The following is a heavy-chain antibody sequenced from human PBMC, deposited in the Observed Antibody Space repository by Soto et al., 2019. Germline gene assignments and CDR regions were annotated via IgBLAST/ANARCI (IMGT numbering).Heavy chain of an antibody. J-gene: IGHJ4*02. CDR1: GFTFGDYA. D-gene: IGHD3-16*01. CDR3: TRGVKNIPRGGYAVIDY. CDR2: ITSKPFGGTT. Sequence: GGSLRLSCTASGFTFGDYAMSWFRQAPGKGLEWVGFITSKPFGGTTESAASVKGRLTISRDDSKSIAYLQMNSLKTEDTAVYYCTRGVKNIPRGGYAVIDYWGQGTLVTVSS. V-gene: IGHV3-49*03.